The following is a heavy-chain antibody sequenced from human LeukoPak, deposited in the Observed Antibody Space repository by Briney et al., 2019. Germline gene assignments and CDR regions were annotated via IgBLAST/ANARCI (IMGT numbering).Heavy chain of an antibody. J-gene: IGHJ5*02. CDR2: ISYDGSNK. D-gene: IGHD4-11*01. Sequence: PGGSLRLSCAASGFTFSSYAMHWVRQAPGKGLEWVAVISYDGSNKYYADSVKGRFTISRDNSKNTLYLQMNSLRAEDTAVYYCARDRVDSNYEGPLPENWFDPWGQGTLVTVSS. CDR3: ARDRVDSNYEGPLPENWFDP. CDR1: GFTFSSYA. V-gene: IGHV3-30*04.